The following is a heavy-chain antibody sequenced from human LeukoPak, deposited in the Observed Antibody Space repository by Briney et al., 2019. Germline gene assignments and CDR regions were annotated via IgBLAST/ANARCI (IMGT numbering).Heavy chain of an antibody. D-gene: IGHD6-13*01. CDR3: ARVEAAASEYYFDY. CDR2: TYYSGST. Sequence: PSETLSLTCTVSGGSISSYYWSWIRQPPGKGLEWIGYTYYSGSTNYNPSLKSRVTISVDTSKNQFSLKLSSVTAADTAVYYCARVEAAASEYYFDYWGQGTLVTVSS. CDR1: GGSISSYY. J-gene: IGHJ4*02. V-gene: IGHV4-59*01.